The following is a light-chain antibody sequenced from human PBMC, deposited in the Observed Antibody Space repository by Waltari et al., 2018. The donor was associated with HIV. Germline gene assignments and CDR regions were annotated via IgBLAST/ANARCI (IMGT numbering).Light chain of an antibody. J-gene: IGLJ2*01. CDR1: SSNIGRNT. CDR2: SYN. V-gene: IGLV1-44*01. CDR3: AAWDDSLKGPI. Sequence: QSVLTQPPSASGTPGQRVTIPCSGSSSNIGRNTVNWYQQLPGTAPKLLIYSYNLRPSGVPDRFSGSKSGTSASLAISGLQSEDEADYYCAAWDDSLKGPIFGGGTKVTVL.